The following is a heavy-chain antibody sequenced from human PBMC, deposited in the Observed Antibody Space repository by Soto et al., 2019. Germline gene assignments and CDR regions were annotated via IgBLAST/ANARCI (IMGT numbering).Heavy chain of an antibody. CDR2: IIPIFGTA. CDR1: GGTFSSYA. V-gene: IGHV1-69*06. D-gene: IGHD2-2*01. CDR3: ARKIRSDIVVVPAAHIGDILDAFDI. J-gene: IGHJ3*02. Sequence: GASVKVSCKASGGTFSSYAISWVRQAPGQGLEWMGGIIPIFGTANYAQKFQGRVTITADKSTSTAYMELSSLRSEDTAVYYCARKIRSDIVVVPAAHIGDILDAFDIWGQGTMVTVSS.